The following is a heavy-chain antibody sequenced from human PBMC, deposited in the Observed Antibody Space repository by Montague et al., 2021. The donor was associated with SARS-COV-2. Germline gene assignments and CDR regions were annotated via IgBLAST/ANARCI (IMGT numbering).Heavy chain of an antibody. J-gene: IGHJ6*02. CDR1: GFTFSNSA. CDR2: SSGSDGGT. D-gene: IGHD3-10*01. Sequence: SLRLSCAASGFTFSNSAMNWVRQAPGKGLEWVSGSSGSDGGTHYADSVKGRFTISRDNSKNVLYLQMNSLRAEDTALYYCAKDSYYYGLGYGMDVWGQGITVTVSS. CDR3: AKDSYYYGLGYGMDV. V-gene: IGHV3-23*01.